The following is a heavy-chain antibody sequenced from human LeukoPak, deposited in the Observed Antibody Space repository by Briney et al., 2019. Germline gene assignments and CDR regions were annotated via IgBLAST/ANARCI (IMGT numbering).Heavy chain of an antibody. CDR3: ARESRAVAGFDP. D-gene: IGHD6-19*01. J-gene: IGHJ5*02. CDR2: IYYSGST. Sequence: SETLSLTCTVSGGSISSSSYYWGWIRQPPGKGLEWIGSIYYSGSTYYNPSLKSRVTISVDTSKNQFSLKLSSVTAADTAVYYCARESRAVAGFDPWGQGTLVTVSS. CDR1: GGSISSSSYY. V-gene: IGHV4-39*07.